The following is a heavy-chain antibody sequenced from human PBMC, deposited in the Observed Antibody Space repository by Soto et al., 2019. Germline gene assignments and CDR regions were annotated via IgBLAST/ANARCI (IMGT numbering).Heavy chain of an antibody. D-gene: IGHD3-22*01. CDR2: IVSGNT. V-gene: IGHV1-58*01. CDR1: GFTFSSSA. J-gene: IGHJ4*02. CDR3: AAVPEYYYDSSGYTRQYFDY. Sequence: EASVKVSCKASGFTFSSSAVQWVRQARGQRLEWIGWIVSGNTNYAQKFQERVTFTRDMSTSTAYMELSSLRSEDTAVYYCAAVPEYYYDSSGYTRQYFDYWGQGTLVTVSS.